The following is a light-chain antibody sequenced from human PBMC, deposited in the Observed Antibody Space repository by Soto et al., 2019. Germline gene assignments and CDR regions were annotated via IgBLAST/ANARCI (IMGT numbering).Light chain of an antibody. CDR3: QQIHSTSSYT. CDR1: QNIRNY. J-gene: IGKJ2*01. V-gene: IGKV1-39*01. Sequence: DIQLAQSPSSLSASVGDTVTIPCRASQNIRNYLNWYQQRPGKTPYLLVYAASNLRGGVPSRFSGSGSGTVFTLTINSRQPEDFATYYCQQIHSTSSYTFGQGTRVDIK. CDR2: AAS.